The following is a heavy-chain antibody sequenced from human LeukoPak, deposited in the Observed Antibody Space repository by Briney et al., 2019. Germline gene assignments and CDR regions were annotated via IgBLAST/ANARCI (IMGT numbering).Heavy chain of an antibody. D-gene: IGHD3-10*01. CDR3: ARDFVAMVRGVLPDY. J-gene: IGHJ4*02. CDR1: GFSYSAQW. Sequence: GGSLRLSCAASGFSYSAQWMTWVRQAAGKGLEWVAYITPDGSEKYYVDSVKGRFTISRDNAKNSLYLQMNSLRAEDTAVYYCARDFVAMVRGVLPDYWGQGTLVTVSS. V-gene: IGHV3-7*01. CDR2: ITPDGSEK.